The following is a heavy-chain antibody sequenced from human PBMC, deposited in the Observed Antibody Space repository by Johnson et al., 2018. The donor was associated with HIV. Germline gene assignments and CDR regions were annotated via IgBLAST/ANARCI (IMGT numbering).Heavy chain of an antibody. V-gene: IGHV3-66*01. CDR3: ARDTYYYDSSGYLDAFDI. J-gene: IGHJ3*02. D-gene: IGHD3-22*01. CDR1: GFIFSDYY. CDR2: IYSGGST. Sequence: VQLVESGGGLVKPGGSLRLSCAASGFIFSDYYMSWVRQAPGKGLEWVSVIYSGGSTYYADSVRGRFTISRDNSKNTLYLQMNSLRAEDTAVYYCARDTYYYDSSGYLDAFDIWGQGTMVTVSS.